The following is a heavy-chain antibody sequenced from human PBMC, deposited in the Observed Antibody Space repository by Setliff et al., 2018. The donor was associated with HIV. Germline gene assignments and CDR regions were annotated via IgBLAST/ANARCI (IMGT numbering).Heavy chain of an antibody. Sequence: AGGSLRLSCAASGFTFSSYAMSWVRQAPGKGLEWVSAISGSGGSTYYADSVKGRFTISRDNSKNTLYLQMNSLRAEDTAVYYCATQRAQGSAFDIWGQGTMVTVSS. D-gene: IGHD3-10*01. CDR3: ATQRAQGSAFDI. CDR1: GFTFSSYA. J-gene: IGHJ3*02. CDR2: ISGSGGST. V-gene: IGHV3-23*01.